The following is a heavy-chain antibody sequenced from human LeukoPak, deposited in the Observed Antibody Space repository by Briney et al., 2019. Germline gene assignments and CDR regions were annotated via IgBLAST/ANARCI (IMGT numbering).Heavy chain of an antibody. CDR2: IYYSGST. V-gene: IGHV4-59*08. D-gene: IGHD5-18*01. CDR3: ARGGDTAMDY. J-gene: IGHJ4*02. Sequence: PSETLPLTCTVSGGSISSYYWSWIRQPPGKGLEWIGYIYYSGSTNYNPSLKSRVTISVDTSKNQFSLKLSSVTAADTAVYYCARGGDTAMDYWGQGTLVTVSS. CDR1: GGSISSYY.